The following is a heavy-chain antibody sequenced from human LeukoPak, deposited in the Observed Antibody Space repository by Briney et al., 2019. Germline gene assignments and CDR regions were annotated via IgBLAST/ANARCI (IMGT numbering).Heavy chain of an antibody. Sequence: GGSLRLSCAASGFTFSSCAMRWVRQAPGKGLEWVAVISYDGSNKYYADSVKGRFTISRDNSKNTLYLQMNSLGAEDTAVYYCAREYHDILTGPRGYGMDVWGQGTTVTVSS. CDR2: ISYDGSNK. CDR3: AREYHDILTGPRGYGMDV. CDR1: GFTFSSCA. J-gene: IGHJ6*02. V-gene: IGHV3-30-3*01. D-gene: IGHD3-9*01.